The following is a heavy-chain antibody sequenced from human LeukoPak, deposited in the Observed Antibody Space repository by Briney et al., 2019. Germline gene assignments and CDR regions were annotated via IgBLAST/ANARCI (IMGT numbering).Heavy chain of an antibody. J-gene: IGHJ5*02. CDR1: GGSFSGYY. V-gene: IGHV4-34*01. CDR3: ARLKTMVRGVIITTRYNWFDP. Sequence: SETLSLTCAVYGGSFSGYYWSWIRQPPGKGLEWIGEINHSGSTNYNPSLKSRVTISVDTSKSQFSLKLSSVTAADTAVYYCARLKTMVRGVIITTRYNWFDPWGQGTLVTVSS. D-gene: IGHD3-10*01. CDR2: INHSGST.